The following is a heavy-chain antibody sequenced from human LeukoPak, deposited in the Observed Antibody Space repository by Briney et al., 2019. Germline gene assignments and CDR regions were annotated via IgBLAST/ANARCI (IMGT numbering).Heavy chain of an antibody. Sequence: AGGSLRLSCAASGFTFSSYAVHWVLQAPGRGLEWVAVISYDGSNKYYADSVKGRFSISRDNSKNTLYLQMNSLRAEDTAVYYCARSSYSSSSSVWGQGTMVTVSS. D-gene: IGHD6-6*01. CDR1: GFTFSSYA. CDR2: ISYDGSNK. J-gene: IGHJ3*01. V-gene: IGHV3-30-3*01. CDR3: ARSSYSSSSSV.